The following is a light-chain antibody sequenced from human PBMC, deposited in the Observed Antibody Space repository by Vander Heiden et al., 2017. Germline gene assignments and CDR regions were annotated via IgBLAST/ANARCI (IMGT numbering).Light chain of an antibody. V-gene: IGKV4-1*01. CDR3: QQYYSTPHT. CDR1: QSFLYSSNNTNY. Sequence: DIVMTQSPDSLAVSLGERATINCKSSQSFLYSSNNTNYLAWYQQKPGQPPKLRIYWASTRESGVPDRFSGSGSGTDFTLTISSLQAEDVAVYYCQQYYSTPHTFGQGTKLEIK. CDR2: WAS. J-gene: IGKJ2*01.